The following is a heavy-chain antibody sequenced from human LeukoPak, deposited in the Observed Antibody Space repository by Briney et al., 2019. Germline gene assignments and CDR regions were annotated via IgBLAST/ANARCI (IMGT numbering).Heavy chain of an antibody. CDR2: MNPNSGNT. D-gene: IGHD6-19*01. CDR1: GYTFTSYD. V-gene: IGHV1-8*01. J-gene: IGHJ3*02. CDR3: ARVHYSSGWYGAFDI. Sequence: ASVKVSCKASGYTFTSYDINWVRQATGQGLEWMGWMNPNSGNTGYAQKFQGRVTMTRNTSISTAYMELSRLRSDDTAVYYCARVHYSSGWYGAFDIWGQGTMVTVSS.